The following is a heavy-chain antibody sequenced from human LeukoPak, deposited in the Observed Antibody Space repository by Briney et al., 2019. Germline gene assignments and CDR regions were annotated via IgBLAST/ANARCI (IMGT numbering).Heavy chain of an antibody. J-gene: IGHJ4*02. CDR3: VRGGWELDY. Sequence: GGSLRLSCAASGFSVRDFWMAGVRQAPGKGLEWVAHIKEDRTADYYVDSVKGRFSISKDDGKNSLHLQMNSLRVEDTAVYYCVRGGWELDYWGQGTLVTVSS. CDR2: IKEDRTAD. D-gene: IGHD1-1*01. V-gene: IGHV3-7*01. CDR1: GFSVRDFW.